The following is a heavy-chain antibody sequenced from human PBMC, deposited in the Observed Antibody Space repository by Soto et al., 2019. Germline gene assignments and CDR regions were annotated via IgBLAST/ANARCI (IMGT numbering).Heavy chain of an antibody. J-gene: IGHJ3*02. CDR1: GDSVSSNSAA. D-gene: IGHD2-21*02. Sequence: PSQTLSLTCAISGDSVSSNSAAWNWIRQSPSRGLEWLGRTYYRSKWYNDYAVSVKSRITINPDTSENQFSLQLNSVTPEDTAVYYCASDYCGGDCYPRRSDAFDIWGQGTMVTVSS. CDR2: TYYRSKWYN. V-gene: IGHV6-1*01. CDR3: ASDYCGGDCYPRRSDAFDI.